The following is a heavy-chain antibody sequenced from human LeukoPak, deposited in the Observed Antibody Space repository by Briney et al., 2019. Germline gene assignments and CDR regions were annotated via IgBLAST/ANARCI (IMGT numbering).Heavy chain of an antibody. CDR1: GFTFSDHY. J-gene: IGHJ4*02. CDR3: ARVGIVGATGYFDN. V-gene: IGHV3-72*01. Sequence: GGSLRLSCAASGFTFSDHYMDWVRQAPGKGLEWVGRLRNKANSYTTEYAASVKGRFIISRDDSKNSLYLRMNSLRTEDTAVYYCARVGIVGATGYFDNWGQGTLVTVSS. D-gene: IGHD1-26*01. CDR2: LRNKANSYTT.